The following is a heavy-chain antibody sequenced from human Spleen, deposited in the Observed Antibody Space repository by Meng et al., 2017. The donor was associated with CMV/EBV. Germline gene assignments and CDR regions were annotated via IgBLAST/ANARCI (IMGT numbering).Heavy chain of an antibody. V-gene: IGHV1-8*03. J-gene: IGHJ5*02. Sequence: ASVKVSCKASGYIFGTYDINWLRQATGQGLEWLGWMNPYSGNTGFAQKFQGRVSITRDTSISTAYMQLSGLRSEDTAVYYCAREWEPPGWFDPWGQGTLVTVSS. CDR2: MNPYSGNT. D-gene: IGHD1-26*01. CDR3: AREWEPPGWFDP. CDR1: GYIFGTYD.